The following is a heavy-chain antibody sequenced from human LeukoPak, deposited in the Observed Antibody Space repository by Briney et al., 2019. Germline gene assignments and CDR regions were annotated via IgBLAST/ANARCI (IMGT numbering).Heavy chain of an antibody. CDR2: IYYSGST. CDR3: ARASLYSGSWFDY. D-gene: IGHD1-26*01. CDR1: GGSISSGDYY. J-gene: IGHJ4*02. V-gene: IGHV4-30-4*08. Sequence: SQTLSLTCTVSGGSISSGDYYWSWIRQPPGKGLEWIGYIYYSGSTYYNPSLKSRVTISVDTSKNQFSLKLSSVTAAGTAVYYCARASLYSGSWFDYWGQGTLVTVSS.